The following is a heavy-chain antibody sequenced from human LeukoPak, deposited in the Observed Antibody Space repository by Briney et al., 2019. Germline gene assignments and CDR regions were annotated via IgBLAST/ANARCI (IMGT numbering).Heavy chain of an antibody. CDR3: AKVLAAAGTFDY. CDR2: IRYDGSNK. V-gene: IGHV3-30*02. J-gene: IGHJ4*02. D-gene: IGHD6-13*01. CDR1: GFTFSSYD. Sequence: GGSLRLSCAASGFTFSSYDMHWVRQAPGKGLEWVAFIRYDGSNKYYADSVKGRFTISRDNSKNTLYLQMNSLRAEDTAVYYCAKVLAAAGTFDYWGQGTLVTVSS.